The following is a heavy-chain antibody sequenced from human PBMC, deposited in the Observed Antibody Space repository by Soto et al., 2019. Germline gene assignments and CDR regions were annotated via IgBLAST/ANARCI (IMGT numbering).Heavy chain of an antibody. J-gene: IGHJ5*02. CDR3: ARARLSFASSSSPWFDP. CDR1: GGSFSGYY. CDR2: INHSGST. V-gene: IGHV4-34*01. Sequence: SETLSLTCAVYGGSFSGYYWSWIRQPPGKGLEWIGEINHSGSTNYNPSLKSRVTISVDTSKNQFSLKLSSVTAADTAVYYCARARLSFASSSSPWFDPWGQGTLVTVS. D-gene: IGHD6-6*01.